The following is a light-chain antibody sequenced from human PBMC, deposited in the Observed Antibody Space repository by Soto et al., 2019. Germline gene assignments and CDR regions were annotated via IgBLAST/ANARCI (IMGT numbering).Light chain of an antibody. V-gene: IGLV1-47*02. J-gene: IGLJ1*01. CDR3: AAWDDSLSGRYV. CDR1: SSNIGSNY. CDR2: SNN. Sequence: QSVLTQPPSASGTPGQRVTISCSGSSSNIGSNYVYWYQQLPGTAPKLLIYSNNQRPSGVPDRFSGSKSGTSASLAISGLRSEDEADYYCAAWDDSLSGRYVFGTGTKVTLL.